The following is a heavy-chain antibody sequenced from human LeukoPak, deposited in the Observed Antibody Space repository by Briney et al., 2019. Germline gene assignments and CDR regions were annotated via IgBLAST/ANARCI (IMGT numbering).Heavy chain of an antibody. CDR1: GYTFTSYY. J-gene: IGHJ5*02. V-gene: IGHV1-46*01. Sequence: GASVPDSRKASGYTFTSYYLHWLRQAPGQGLEWMGIINPSGGSTSYAQKFQGKVTTTRDTATSTVYMELSGLRSEDTAVYYCARANWFDPWGEGTLVSVSS. CDR2: INPSGGST. CDR3: ARANWFDP.